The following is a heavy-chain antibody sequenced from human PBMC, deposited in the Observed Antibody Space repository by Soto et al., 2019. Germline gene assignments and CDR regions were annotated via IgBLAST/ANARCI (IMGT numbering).Heavy chain of an antibody. CDR1: GFTFISYA. CDR3: AKASLVRGVRYFDY. V-gene: IGHV3-23*01. D-gene: IGHD3-10*01. CDR2: ISGSGGST. J-gene: IGHJ4*02. Sequence: PWGSLRLSCAASGFTFISYAIIFVRQSPGKGLEWVSAISGSGGSTYYADSVKGRFTISRDNSKNTLYLQMNSLRAEDTAVYYCAKASLVRGVRYFDYWGQGTLVTVSS.